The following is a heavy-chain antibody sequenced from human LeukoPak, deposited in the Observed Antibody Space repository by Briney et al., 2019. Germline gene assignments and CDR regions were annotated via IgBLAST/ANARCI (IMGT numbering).Heavy chain of an antibody. J-gene: IGHJ3*02. CDR3: ATRSGRFGKYDAFDI. CDR2: IKQDGSEK. Sequence: GGSLRLSCAASGFSFSSYWMSWVRQAPGKGLEWVANIKQDGSEKYYVDSVKGRFTISRDNAKNSLYLQMNSLRAEDTAVYYCATRSGRFGKYDAFDIWGQGTMVTVSS. V-gene: IGHV3-7*01. CDR1: GFSFSSYW. D-gene: IGHD3-10*01.